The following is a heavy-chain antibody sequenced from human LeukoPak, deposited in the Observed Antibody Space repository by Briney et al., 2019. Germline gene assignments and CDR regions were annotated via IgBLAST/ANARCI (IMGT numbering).Heavy chain of an antibody. CDR3: ARDRPYSSSSTLFDY. CDR2: ICTSGST. J-gene: IGHJ4*02. D-gene: IGHD6-6*01. Sequence: SETLSLTCTVSGGSISSYYWSWIRQPAGKGLEWIGRICTSGSTNYNPSLKCRATMSVDTSKNQFSLKLSSVTAADTAVYYCARDRPYSSSSTLFDYWGQGTLVTVSS. CDR1: GGSISSYY. V-gene: IGHV4-4*07.